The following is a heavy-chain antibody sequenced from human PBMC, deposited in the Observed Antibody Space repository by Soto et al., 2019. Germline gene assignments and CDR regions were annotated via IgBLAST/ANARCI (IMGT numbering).Heavy chain of an antibody. CDR3: AKLYDSSGYYYTSAFDY. Sequence: LRLSCAASGFTFSSYAMSWVRQAPGKGLEWASAISGSGGSTYYADSVKGRFTISRDNSKNTLYLQMNSLRAEDTAVYYCAKLYDSSGYYYTSAFDYWGQGTLVTVSS. D-gene: IGHD3-22*01. J-gene: IGHJ4*02. CDR2: ISGSGGST. V-gene: IGHV3-23*01. CDR1: GFTFSSYA.